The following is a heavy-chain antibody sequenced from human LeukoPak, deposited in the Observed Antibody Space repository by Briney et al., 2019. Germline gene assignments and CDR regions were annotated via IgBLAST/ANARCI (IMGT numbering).Heavy chain of an antibody. J-gene: IGHJ5*02. Sequence: GVSVKVSCKASGYTFTSYDITWVRQASGQGLEWMGWMNPNNGNTGYAQRFQGRVTLTRDTSISTAYMELSRLRSDDTAVYYCARGRKVGATTEWFDPWGQGTLVTVSS. CDR1: GYTFTSYD. CDR3: ARGRKVGATTEWFDP. CDR2: MNPNNGNT. V-gene: IGHV1-8*01. D-gene: IGHD1-26*01.